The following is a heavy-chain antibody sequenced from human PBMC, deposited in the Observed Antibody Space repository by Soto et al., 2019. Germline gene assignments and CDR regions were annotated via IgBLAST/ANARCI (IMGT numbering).Heavy chain of an antibody. CDR2: IYNSGLI. CDR3: ARGPLCGEECYFAF. V-gene: IGHV4-4*07. CDR1: GDSISSHY. Sequence: SETLSLTCSVFGDSISSHYWSWIRQPAGKGLEYIGRIYNSGLINYNPSLESRVSMSVDPSKNQISLKLTSATAADTAIYYCARGPLCGEECYFAFWGQGTLVTVSS. J-gene: IGHJ4*02. D-gene: IGHD2-21*01.